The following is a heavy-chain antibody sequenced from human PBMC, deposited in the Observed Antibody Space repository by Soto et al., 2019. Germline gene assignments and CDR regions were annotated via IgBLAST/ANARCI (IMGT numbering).Heavy chain of an antibody. Sequence: PGGSLRLSCAASGFTFSSYGMHWVRQAPGKGLEWVAVISYDGSNKYYADSVKGRFTISRDNSKNTLYLQMNSLRAEDTAVYYCAKDRSLVRGPMPHWGQGTLVTVSS. CDR2: ISYDGSNK. V-gene: IGHV3-30*18. D-gene: IGHD3-10*01. J-gene: IGHJ4*02. CDR1: GFTFSSYG. CDR3: AKDRSLVRGPMPH.